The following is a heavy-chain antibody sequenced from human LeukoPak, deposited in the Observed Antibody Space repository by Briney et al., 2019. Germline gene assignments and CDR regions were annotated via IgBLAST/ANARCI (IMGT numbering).Heavy chain of an antibody. CDR1: RYTFTGYY. CDR2: INPNSGGA. Sequence: ASVKVFCKASRYTFTGYYMHWARQAPGQGLEWMGWINPNSGGANYAQKFQGRVTMTRDASISTAYMELSRLRSDDTAVYYCARDVSQWGSNDAFDIWGQGTMVTVSS. D-gene: IGHD1-26*01. CDR3: ARDVSQWGSNDAFDI. J-gene: IGHJ3*02. V-gene: IGHV1-2*02.